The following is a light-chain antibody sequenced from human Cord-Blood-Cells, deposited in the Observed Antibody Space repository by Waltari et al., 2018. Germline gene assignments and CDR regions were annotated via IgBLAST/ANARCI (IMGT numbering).Light chain of an antibody. Sequence: DIQMTPSPSSPPAAVGSTVPSTSRASPSISSYLNWYKQKPGNAPKLLISAASSLQSGVPSRSMGSGPRTDFTLTISRMQAEDFATYYRQQSYSTPVTFGGGTKVESK. CDR2: AAS. CDR1: PSISSY. V-gene: IGKV1-39*01. CDR3: QQSYSTPVT. J-gene: IGKJ4*01.